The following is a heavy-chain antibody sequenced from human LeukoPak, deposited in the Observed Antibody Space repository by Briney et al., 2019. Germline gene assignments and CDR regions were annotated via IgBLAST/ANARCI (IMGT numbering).Heavy chain of an antibody. J-gene: IGHJ4*02. D-gene: IGHD3-22*01. V-gene: IGHV1-2*02. Sequence: RASVKVSCKASGYTFTGYYMHWVRQAPGQGLEWMGWINPNSGGTNYAQKFQGRVTMTRDTSISTAYMELRRLRSDDTAVYYCARALATYYYDSSGLIPYFDYWGQGTLVTVSS. CDR2: INPNSGGT. CDR3: ARALATYYYDSSGLIPYFDY. CDR1: GYTFTGYY.